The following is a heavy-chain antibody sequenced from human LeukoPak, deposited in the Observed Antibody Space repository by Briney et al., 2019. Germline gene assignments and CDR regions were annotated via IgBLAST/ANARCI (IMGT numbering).Heavy chain of an antibody. Sequence: GGSLRLSCAASGFSVSSSYMSWVRQAPGKGLEWVSVIYSGCNTYYAESVKGRFTISRDYSKNTLYLQVNSLRAEDTAVYYCARDRGSGWYGGYAFDIWGQGTMVTVSS. V-gene: IGHV3-53*01. CDR3: ARDRGSGWYGGYAFDI. CDR1: GFSVSSSY. D-gene: IGHD6-19*01. CDR2: IYSGCNT. J-gene: IGHJ3*02.